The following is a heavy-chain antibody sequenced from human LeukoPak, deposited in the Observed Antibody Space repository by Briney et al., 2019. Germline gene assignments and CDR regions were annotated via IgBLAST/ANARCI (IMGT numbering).Heavy chain of an antibody. CDR2: ISSSSSYI. V-gene: IGHV3-21*01. Sequence: KTGGSLRLSCAASGFTFSSYSMNWVRQAPGKGLEWVSSISSSSSYIYYADSVKGRFTISRDNAKNSLYLQMNSLRAEDTAVYYCAREGSSNWFDPWGQGTLVTASS. J-gene: IGHJ5*02. CDR1: GFTFSSYS. D-gene: IGHD2-2*01. CDR3: AREGSSNWFDP.